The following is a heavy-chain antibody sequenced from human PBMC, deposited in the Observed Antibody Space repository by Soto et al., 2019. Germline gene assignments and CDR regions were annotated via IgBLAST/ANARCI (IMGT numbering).Heavy chain of an antibody. V-gene: IGHV3-33*01. J-gene: IGHJ6*02. CDR1: GFTFSSYG. Sequence: QVQLVESGGGVVQPGRSLRLSCAASGFTFSSYGMHWVRQAPGKGLEWVAVIWYDGSNKYYADSVKGRFTIYRDNSKNTLYLQMNSLRAEDTAVYYCARWGDHTGDDQPRYGMDVWGQGTTVTVSS. CDR2: IWYDGSNK. D-gene: IGHD2-21*01. CDR3: ARWGDHTGDDQPRYGMDV.